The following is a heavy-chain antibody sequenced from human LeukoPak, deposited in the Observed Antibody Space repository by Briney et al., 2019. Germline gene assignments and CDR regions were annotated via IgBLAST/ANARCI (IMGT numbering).Heavy chain of an antibody. CDR2: IYHSGST. D-gene: IGHD4-17*01. CDR3: ARAGDYVDY. J-gene: IGHJ4*02. CDR1: GGSISSGGYS. V-gene: IGHV4-30-2*01. Sequence: SQTLSLTCAVSGGSISSGGYSWSWIRQPPGKGLEWIGNIYHSGSTYYNPSLKSRVTISVDRSKNQFSLKLSSVTAADTAVYYCARAGDYVDYWGQGTLVTVSS.